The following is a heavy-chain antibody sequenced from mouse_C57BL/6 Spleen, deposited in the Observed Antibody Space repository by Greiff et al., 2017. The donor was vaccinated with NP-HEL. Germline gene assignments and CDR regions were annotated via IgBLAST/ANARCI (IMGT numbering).Heavy chain of an antibody. J-gene: IGHJ4*01. CDR1: GYTFTSYW. CDR3: ARRSYNAMDY. V-gene: IGHV1-59*01. CDR2: IDPSDSYT. Sequence: QVQLQQPGAELVRPGTSVKFSCKASGYTFTSYWMHWVKQRPGQGLEWIGVIDPSDSYTNYNQKFKGKATLTVDTSSSTAYMQLSSLTSEDSAVYYCARRSYNAMDYWGQGTSVTVSS.